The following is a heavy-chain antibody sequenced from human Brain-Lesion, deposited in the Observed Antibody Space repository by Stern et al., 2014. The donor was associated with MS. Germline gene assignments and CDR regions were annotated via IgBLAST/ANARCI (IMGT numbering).Heavy chain of an antibody. J-gene: IGHJ3*02. CDR2: FDPEDGES. Sequence: VQLVQSGAEVKKPGPSVKVSCKVSGYTLTALSMHWGRQAPGNGLECMGGFDPEDGESIYEQKFQGRVTMTEDTSTDTASMELSSLRSEDTAIYYCATDLQQPLVDTFDIWGQGTMVTVSS. CDR1: GYTLTALS. V-gene: IGHV1-24*01. CDR3: ATDLQQPLVDTFDI. D-gene: IGHD6-13*01.